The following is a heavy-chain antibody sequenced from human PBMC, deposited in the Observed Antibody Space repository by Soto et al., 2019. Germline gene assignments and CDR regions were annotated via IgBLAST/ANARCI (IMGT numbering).Heavy chain of an antibody. CDR3: ARAIGTYHYGMDV. Sequence: EVQLVESGGGLVKPGGSLRLSCAASGFTVSSYSMNWVRQAPGKGLEWVSSISSSSNNIYYADSVKGRFTISRDNAKNSLYLQMNSLRAEDTDLYYCARAIGTYHYGMDVWGQGTTVTVYS. CDR1: GFTVSSYS. J-gene: IGHJ6*02. CDR2: ISSSSNNI. V-gene: IGHV3-21*01.